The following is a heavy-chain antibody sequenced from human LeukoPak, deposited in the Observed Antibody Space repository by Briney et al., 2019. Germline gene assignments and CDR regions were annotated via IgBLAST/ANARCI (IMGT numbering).Heavy chain of an antibody. Sequence: PSGGSLRLSCAASGFTFSSYGMSWVRQAPGKGLEWVSAISGSGGSTYYADSVKGRFTISRDNSKNTLYLQMNSLRAEDTAVYYCAKDDPPMVRGVITVDYWGQGTLVTVSS. D-gene: IGHD3-10*01. V-gene: IGHV3-23*01. CDR3: AKDDPPMVRGVITVDY. J-gene: IGHJ4*02. CDR2: ISGSGGST. CDR1: GFTFSSYG.